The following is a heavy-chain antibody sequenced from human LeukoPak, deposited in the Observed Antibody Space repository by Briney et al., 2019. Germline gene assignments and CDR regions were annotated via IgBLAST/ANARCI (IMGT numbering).Heavy chain of an antibody. CDR3: ARDGARIAAAIDAFDI. CDR1: GGSISSYY. V-gene: IGHV4-59*12. Sequence: PSETLSLTCTVSGGSISSYYWSWIRQPPGKGLEWIGYMFYSGSTNFNPSLKSRVTMSVDTSKNQFSLKLSSVTAADTAVYYCARDGARIAAAIDAFDIWGQGTMVTVSS. J-gene: IGHJ3*02. CDR2: MFYSGST. D-gene: IGHD6-6*01.